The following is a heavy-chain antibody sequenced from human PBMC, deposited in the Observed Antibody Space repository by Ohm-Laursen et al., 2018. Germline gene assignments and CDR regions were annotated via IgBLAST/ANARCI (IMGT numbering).Heavy chain of an antibody. Sequence: SQTLSLTCTVSGGSISSFYWSWIRQPPGKGLEWIGHVYYRGSTNYSPSVKSRVTISVDRSKSQFSLKLSSVTAADTAVYYCARQSPSRNYYDDSGYYGPFDFWGQGTLVTVSS. CDR1: GGSISSFY. CDR3: ARQSPSRNYYDDSGYYGPFDF. CDR2: VYYRGST. V-gene: IGHV4-59*08. J-gene: IGHJ4*01. D-gene: IGHD3-22*01.